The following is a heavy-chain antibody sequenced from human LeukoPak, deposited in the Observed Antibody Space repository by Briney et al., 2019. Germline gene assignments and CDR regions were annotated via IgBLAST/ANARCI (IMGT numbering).Heavy chain of an antibody. Sequence: GGSLRLSCEASGFTFSSYEMNWVRQAPGKGLEWVSYISSRGSTIYYADSVKGRFTITRDNAKNSLYLQMNSLRAEDTAVYYCAELGISMIGGVWGKGTTVTISS. CDR2: ISSRGSTI. J-gene: IGHJ6*04. CDR3: AELGISMIGGV. CDR1: GFTFSSYE. V-gene: IGHV3-48*03. D-gene: IGHD3-10*02.